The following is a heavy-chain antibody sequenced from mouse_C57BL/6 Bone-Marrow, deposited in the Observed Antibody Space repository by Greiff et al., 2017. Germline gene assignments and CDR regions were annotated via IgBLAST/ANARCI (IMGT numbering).Heavy chain of an antibody. V-gene: IGHV1-81*01. J-gene: IGHJ1*03. Sequence: QVQLQQSGAELARPGASVKLSCKASGYTFTSYGISWVKQRTGQGLEWIGEIYPRSGNTYYNEKFKGKATLTADKSSSPAYMELRSLTSEDSAVYFCARGGSSRYWYFDVWGTGTTVTVSS. CDR1: GYTFTSYG. CDR2: IYPRSGNT. D-gene: IGHD1-1*01. CDR3: ARGGSSRYWYFDV.